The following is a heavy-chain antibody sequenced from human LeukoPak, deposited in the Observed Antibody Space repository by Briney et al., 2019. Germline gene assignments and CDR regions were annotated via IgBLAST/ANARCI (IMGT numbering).Heavy chain of an antibody. Sequence: SETLSLTCTVSGGSISTYYWTWIRQPPGKGLEWIGYIYYSGSTNYNPSLKSRVTISVDTSKNQFSLRLSSVNAADTAVYYCARVYGSGYDFRGAFDIWGQGTMVTVSS. CDR3: ARVYGSGYDFRGAFDI. J-gene: IGHJ3*02. CDR2: IYYSGST. CDR1: GGSISTYY. D-gene: IGHD5-12*01. V-gene: IGHV4-59*01.